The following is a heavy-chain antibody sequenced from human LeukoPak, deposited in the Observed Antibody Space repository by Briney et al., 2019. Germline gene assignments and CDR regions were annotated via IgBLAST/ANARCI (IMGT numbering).Heavy chain of an antibody. CDR3: ARTQGSGFDY. CDR1: GGSISSGSYY. J-gene: IGHJ4*02. CDR2: IYTSGST. D-gene: IGHD6-19*01. Sequence: SETLSLTCTVSGGSISSGSYYWSWIRQPAGKGLEWIGRIYTSGSTNYNPSLKSRVTISVDTSKNQCSLKLSSVTAADTAVYYCARTQGSGFDYWGQGTLVTVSS. V-gene: IGHV4-61*02.